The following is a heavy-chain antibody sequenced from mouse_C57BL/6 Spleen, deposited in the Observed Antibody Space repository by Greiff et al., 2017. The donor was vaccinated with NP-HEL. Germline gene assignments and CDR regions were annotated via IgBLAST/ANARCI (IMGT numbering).Heavy chain of an antibody. CDR3: ARDSGIYYGSSSQAWFAY. D-gene: IGHD1-1*01. CDR2: INPNNGGT. CDR1: GYTFTDYN. J-gene: IGHJ3*01. Sequence: EVQLQQSGPELVKPGASVKMSCKASGYTFTDYNMHWVKQSHGKSLEWIGYINPNNGGTSYNQKFKGKATLTVNKSSSTAYMELRSLTSEDSAVYYCARDSGIYYGSSSQAWFAYWGQGTLVTVSA. V-gene: IGHV1-22*01.